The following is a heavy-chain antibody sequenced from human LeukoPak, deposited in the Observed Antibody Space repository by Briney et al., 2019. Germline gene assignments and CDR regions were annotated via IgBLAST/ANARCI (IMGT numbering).Heavy chain of an antibody. CDR3: ARVKRKTTVTTPTGY. V-gene: IGHV1-2*02. Sequence: ASVKVSCTASGYTFTSYDINWVRQATGQGLEWMGWINPNSGGTNYAQKFQGRVTMTRDTSISTAYMELSRLRSDDTAVYYCARVKRKTTVTTPTGYWGQGTLVTVSS. CDR2: INPNSGGT. CDR1: GYTFTSYD. J-gene: IGHJ4*02. D-gene: IGHD4-17*01.